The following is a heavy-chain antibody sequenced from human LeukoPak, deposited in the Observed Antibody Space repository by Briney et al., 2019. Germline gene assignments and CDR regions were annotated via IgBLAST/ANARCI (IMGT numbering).Heavy chain of an antibody. CDR1: RFTFSNYA. CDR2: ISGSGGST. CDR3: ARGRKDYYDSSGYPMDS. V-gene: IGHV3-23*01. D-gene: IGHD3-22*01. J-gene: IGHJ5*01. Sequence: GGSLRLSCAASRFTFSNYAMSWVRQAPGKGLDWVSDISGSGGSTYYADSVKGRFTISRDNSKNTLYLQMNSLRAEDTAVYYCARGRKDYYDSSGYPMDSWGQGTLVTVSS.